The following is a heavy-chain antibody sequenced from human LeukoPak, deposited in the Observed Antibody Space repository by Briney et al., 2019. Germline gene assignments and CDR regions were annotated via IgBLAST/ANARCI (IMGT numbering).Heavy chain of an antibody. CDR2: ISYDGSNK. CDR3: AKIPDLYYYESSGWYYFDY. CDR1: GFTFSSYT. V-gene: IGHV3-30-3*02. J-gene: IGHJ4*02. Sequence: GGSLRLSCAASGFTFSSYTMHWVRQAPGKGLEWVAVISYDGSNKYYADSVKGRFTISRDNSKNTLYLQMNSLRAEDTAVYYCAKIPDLYYYESSGWYYFDYWGQGTLVTVSS. D-gene: IGHD3-22*01.